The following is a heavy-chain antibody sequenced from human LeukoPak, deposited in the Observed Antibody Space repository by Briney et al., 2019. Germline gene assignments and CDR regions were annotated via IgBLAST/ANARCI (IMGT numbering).Heavy chain of an antibody. CDR2: IIPILGIA. CDR3: ARVVATGIADY. V-gene: IGHV1-69*04. J-gene: IGHJ4*02. Sequence: ASVTVSCKASGGTFSSYAISWVRQAPGQGLEWMGRIIPILGIANYAQKFQGRVTITADKSTSTAYMELSSLRSEDTAVYYCARVVATGIADYWGQGTLVTVSS. CDR1: GGTFSSYA. D-gene: IGHD5-12*01.